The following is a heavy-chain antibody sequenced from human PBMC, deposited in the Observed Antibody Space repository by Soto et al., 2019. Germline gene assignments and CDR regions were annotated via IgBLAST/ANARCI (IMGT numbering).Heavy chain of an antibody. D-gene: IGHD2-2*01. V-gene: IGHV1-69*13. J-gene: IGHJ3*02. CDR1: GGTFSSYT. Sequence: SVKVSSKASGGTFSSYTTSWVRQAPGQGLEWMGGIIPIFGTANYAQKFQGRVTITADESTSTAYMELSSLRSEDTAVYYCARAHDQLLFRCAFDIWGQGTMVTVSS. CDR3: ARAHDQLLFRCAFDI. CDR2: IIPIFGTA.